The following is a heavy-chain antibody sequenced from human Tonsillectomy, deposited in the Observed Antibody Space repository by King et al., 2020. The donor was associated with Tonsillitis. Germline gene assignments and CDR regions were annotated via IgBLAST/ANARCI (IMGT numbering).Heavy chain of an antibody. D-gene: IGHD3-10*01. CDR1: GFTFDDYA. Sequence: VQLVESGGGLVQPGRSLRLSCAASGFTFDDYAMSWVRQVPGKGLQWVSGISGNRGYKGCADSVKGRFTISRDNAKNSLYLQMNSLRAEDTPLCYCAKDMHGAGTLDAFDFWGQRAMVTVSS. CDR2: ISGNRGYK. V-gene: IGHV3-9*01. J-gene: IGHJ3*01. CDR3: AKDMHGAGTLDAFDF.